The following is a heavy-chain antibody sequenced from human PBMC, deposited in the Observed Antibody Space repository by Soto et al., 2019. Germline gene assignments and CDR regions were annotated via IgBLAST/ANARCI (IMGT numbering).Heavy chain of an antibody. D-gene: IGHD3-10*01. CDR3: ARDVGGNSGFGVPLYYFDY. J-gene: IGHJ4*02. CDR1: GFTFSSYG. V-gene: IGHV3-33*01. Sequence: GGSLRLSCAASGFTFSSYGMHWVRQAPGKGLEWVAVIWCDGSNKYYADSVKGRFTISRDNSKNTLYLQMNSLRAEDTAVYYCARDVGGNSGFGVPLYYFDYWGQGTLVTVSS. CDR2: IWCDGSNK.